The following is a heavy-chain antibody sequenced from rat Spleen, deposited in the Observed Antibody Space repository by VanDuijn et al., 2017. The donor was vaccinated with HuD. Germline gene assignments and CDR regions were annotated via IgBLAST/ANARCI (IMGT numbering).Heavy chain of an antibody. CDR1: GFTFSDYN. D-gene: IGHD1-4*01. Sequence: EVQMVESSGGLVQPGRSLKLSCAASGFTFSDYNMAWVRQAPKKGLEWVAYISYDGDTTYYRDSVKGRFTISRDNPKSTLFLQMDSLRSEDTATYYCARLVPDYWGQGVMVTVSS. J-gene: IGHJ2*01. V-gene: IGHV5-7*01. CDR3: ARLVPDY. CDR2: ISYDGDTT.